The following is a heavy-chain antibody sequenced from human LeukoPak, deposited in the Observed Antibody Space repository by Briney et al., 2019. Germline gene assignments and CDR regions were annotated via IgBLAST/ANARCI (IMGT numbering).Heavy chain of an antibody. CDR2: VFYSGST. Sequence: SETLSLTCNISGGSIKNVLYYWGWIRQPPGKGLEWIGSVFYSGSTHFNPSLKSRVTISVDTSKNHFSLNLSSVTAADTAVYYCAGRPSFYNDHSPSYYSYMDVWGKGTTVTVSS. J-gene: IGHJ6*03. CDR1: GGSIKNVLYY. V-gene: IGHV4-39*01. D-gene: IGHD2/OR15-2a*01. CDR3: AGRPSFYNDHSPSYYSYMDV.